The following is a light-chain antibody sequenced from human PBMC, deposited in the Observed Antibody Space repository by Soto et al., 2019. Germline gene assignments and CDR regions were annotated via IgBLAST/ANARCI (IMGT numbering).Light chain of an antibody. V-gene: IGKV3-20*01. CDR1: QSVSSSY. CDR2: GAS. CDR3: PHYRTS. J-gene: IGKJ4*01. Sequence: EIVLTQSPGTLSLSPGERATLSCRASQSVSSSYLAWYQQKPGQAPRQLIYGASSRAPGIPDRFSGSGSGTDFTLTITRLEPEDFAVYYCPHYRTSFGGGTRVEIK.